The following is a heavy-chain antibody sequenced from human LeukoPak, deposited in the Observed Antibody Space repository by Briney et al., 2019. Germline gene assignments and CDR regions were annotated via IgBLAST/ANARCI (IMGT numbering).Heavy chain of an antibody. V-gene: IGHV4-34*01. CDR1: GGSFSGYY. J-gene: IGHJ6*03. CDR2: INHSGST. Sequence: SETLSLTCAVYGGSFSGYYWSWIRQPPGKGLEWIGEINHSGSTNYNPSLKSRVTISVDTSKNQFSLKVSSVTAADTAVYYCASTEDYSYGSDYYYYMDVWGKGTTVTISS. D-gene: IGHD5-18*01. CDR3: ASTEDYSYGSDYYYYMDV.